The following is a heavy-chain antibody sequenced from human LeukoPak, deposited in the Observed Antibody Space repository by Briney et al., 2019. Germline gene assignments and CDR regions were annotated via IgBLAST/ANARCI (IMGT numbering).Heavy chain of an antibody. V-gene: IGHV4-39*02. CDR1: GGSISSSSYY. CDR2: IYYSGST. CDR3: AREGNPTYYDILTGYS. D-gene: IGHD3-9*01. J-gene: IGHJ5*02. Sequence: SETVSLTCTVSGGSISSSSYYWGWIRQPPGKGLEWIGGIYYSGSTYYNPSLKSRVTISVDTSKNQFSLKLSSVTAADTAVYYCAREGNPTYYDILTGYSWGQGTLVTVSS.